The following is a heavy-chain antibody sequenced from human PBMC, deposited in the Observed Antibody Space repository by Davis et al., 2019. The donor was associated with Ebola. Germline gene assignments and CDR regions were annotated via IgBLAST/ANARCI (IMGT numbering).Heavy chain of an antibody. CDR3: ARVMGVVVVPAAFDP. CDR1: GFTFSDYY. V-gene: IGHV3-11*01. J-gene: IGHJ5*02. CDR2: ISSSGSTI. D-gene: IGHD2-2*01. Sequence: GESLKISCAASGFTFSDYYMSWIRQAPGKGLEWVSYISSSGSTIYYADSVKGRFTISRDNSKNTLYLQMNSLRAEDTAVYYCARVMGVVVVPAAFDPWGQGTLVTVSP.